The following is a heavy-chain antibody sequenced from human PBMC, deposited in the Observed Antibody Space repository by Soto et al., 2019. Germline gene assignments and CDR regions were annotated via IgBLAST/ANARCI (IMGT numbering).Heavy chain of an antibody. D-gene: IGHD3-10*01. J-gene: IGHJ4*02. CDR2: INPNSGGT. CDR3: ARAGRHYYGSGSYYDY. CDR1: GYTFTGYY. Sequence: APVKVSCKASGYTFTGYYMHWVRQAPGQGLEWMGWINPNSGGTNYAQKFQGWVTMTRDTSISTAYMELSRLRSDDTAVYYCARAGRHYYGSGSYYDYLGQGTLVTVSS. V-gene: IGHV1-2*04.